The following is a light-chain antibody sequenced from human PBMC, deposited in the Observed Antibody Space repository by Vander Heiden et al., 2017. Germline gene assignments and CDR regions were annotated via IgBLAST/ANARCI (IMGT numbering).Light chain of an antibody. CDR1: SSDVGGYNY. J-gene: IGLJ2*01. V-gene: IGLV2-14*01. CDR3: SSYTSSSTRV. CDR2: DVS. Sequence: QSALTQPASVPGSPGQSITISCTGTSSDVGGYNYVSGYQQHPGKAPKLMIYDVSNRPSGVSNRFSGSKSGNTASLTISGLQGEDEADYYCSSYTSSSTRVFGGGTKLTVL.